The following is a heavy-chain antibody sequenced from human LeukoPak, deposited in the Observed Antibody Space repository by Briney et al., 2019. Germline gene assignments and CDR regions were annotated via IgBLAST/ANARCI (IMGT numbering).Heavy chain of an antibody. V-gene: IGHV3-11*01. CDR2: ISSSGDTI. CDR3: AGTRTPMYYFDY. J-gene: IGHJ4*02. Sequence: GGSLRLSCAATGFSFNDYYMSWIRQAPGKGLEWISYISSSGDTIYYGDSVKGRFTISRDNAKNSLYLQMNSLRAEDTAVYYCAGTRTPMYYFDYWGQGTLVSVSS. CDR1: GFSFNDYY.